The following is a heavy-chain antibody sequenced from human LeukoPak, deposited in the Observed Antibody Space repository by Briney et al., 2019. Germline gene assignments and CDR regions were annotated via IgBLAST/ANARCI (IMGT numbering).Heavy chain of an antibody. CDR3: ANTSGGGYYEDNY. Sequence: GGPLRLSCAASGFTFNTYAISWVRQAPGKGLEWVSGICGSGGCTYYADSVKGRFTISRDNSKNTLYLQMNSLRAEDTAVYYCANTSGGGYYEDNYWGQGTLVIVST. V-gene: IGHV3-23*01. CDR1: GFTFNTYA. D-gene: IGHD3-22*01. CDR2: ICGSGGCT. J-gene: IGHJ4*02.